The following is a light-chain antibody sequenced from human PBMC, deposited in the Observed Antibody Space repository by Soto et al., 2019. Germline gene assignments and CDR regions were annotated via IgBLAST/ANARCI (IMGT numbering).Light chain of an antibody. CDR2: EVT. V-gene: IGLV2-14*01. CDR3: TSYTSSFTHL. CDR1: SSDIGIYKY. Sequence: QSALTQPASVSGSPGQSIAISCTGSSSDIGIYKYVSWYQQHPGKVPKLIIYEVTNRPSGVSNRFSGSKSGNTASLTISGLQTEDEADYYCTSYTSSFTHLFGTGTKVTVL. J-gene: IGLJ1*01.